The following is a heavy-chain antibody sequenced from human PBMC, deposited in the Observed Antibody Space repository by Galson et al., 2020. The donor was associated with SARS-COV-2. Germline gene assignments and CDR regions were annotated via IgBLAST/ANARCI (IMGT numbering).Heavy chain of an antibody. CDR3: ALSGSGSSDY. J-gene: IGHJ4*02. CDR2: ISRDGSDK. CDR1: GLTFSAHH. Sequence: GRSLRLSCVASGLTFSAHHMSWVRQAPGKGLEWVATISRDGSDKYYADCVKGRFTIYRDNAKNSVSLQINSLRAEDTAVYYCALSGSGSSDYWGQGTLVTVSS. D-gene: IGHD1-26*01. V-gene: IGHV3-7*01.